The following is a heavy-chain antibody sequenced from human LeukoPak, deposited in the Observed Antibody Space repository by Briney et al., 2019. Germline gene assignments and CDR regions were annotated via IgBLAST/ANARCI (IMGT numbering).Heavy chain of an antibody. CDR2: ISTSGGTT. CDR1: GFTFSSYA. CDR3: AKGAAAAPRSGMDV. J-gene: IGHJ6*02. V-gene: IGHV3-23*01. Sequence: GGSLRLSCAASGFTFSSYAMSWVRQAPGKGLEWLSAISTSGGTTYYAGSVKGRFTISRDNSKNTLYLQMNSLRAEDTAVYYCAKGAAAAPRSGMDVWGQGTTVTVSS. D-gene: IGHD6-13*01.